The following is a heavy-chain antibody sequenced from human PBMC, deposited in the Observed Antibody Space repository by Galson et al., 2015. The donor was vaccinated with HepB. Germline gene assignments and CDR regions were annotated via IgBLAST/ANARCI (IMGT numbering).Heavy chain of an antibody. J-gene: IGHJ6*02. V-gene: IGHV1-46*04. CDR2: INPSGGST. Sequence: SVKVSCKASGYTFTSYYMHWVRQAPGQGLEWMGIINPSGGSTSYAQKLQGRVTMTRDTSTSTVYMELSSLRSEDTAVYYCARTVGGQGYCSGGSCFRHYYYYGMDVWGQGTTVTVSS. D-gene: IGHD2-15*01. CDR3: ARTVGGQGYCSGGSCFRHYYYYGMDV. CDR1: GYTFTSYY.